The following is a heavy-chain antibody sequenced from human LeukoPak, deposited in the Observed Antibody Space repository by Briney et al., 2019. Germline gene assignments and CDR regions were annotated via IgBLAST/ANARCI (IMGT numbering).Heavy chain of an antibody. Sequence: GGSLRLSCAASGFTFSSYAMHWVRQAPGKGLEWVAVISYDGSNKYYADSVKGRFTISRDNSKNTLYLQMNSLRPEDTAVYYCARDWTVAGHYFDYWGQGTLVTVSS. CDR1: GFTFSSYA. CDR2: ISYDGSNK. D-gene: IGHD6-19*01. CDR3: ARDWTVAGHYFDY. J-gene: IGHJ4*02. V-gene: IGHV3-30-3*01.